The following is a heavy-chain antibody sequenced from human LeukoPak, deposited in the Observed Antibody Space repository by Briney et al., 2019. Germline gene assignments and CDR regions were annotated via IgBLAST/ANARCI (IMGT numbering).Heavy chain of an antibody. CDR3: AKDRCLTTTCYVDY. Sequence: GGSLRLSCAASGFTFSSYGMTWVRQAPGKGLEWVSAISGSGGSTYYADSVRGRFTISRDNSKNTLYLQMSSLRADDTAVYYCAKDRCLTTTCYVDYWGQGTLVTVSS. CDR1: GFTFSSYG. V-gene: IGHV3-23*01. CDR2: ISGSGGST. D-gene: IGHD2-2*01. J-gene: IGHJ4*02.